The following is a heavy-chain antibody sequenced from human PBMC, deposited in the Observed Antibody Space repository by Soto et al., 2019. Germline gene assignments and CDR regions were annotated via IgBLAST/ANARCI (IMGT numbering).Heavy chain of an antibody. CDR1: GFTFSNAW. D-gene: IGHD3-3*01. CDR3: TTDKGDFWSGLWYFDY. Sequence: GGSLRLSCAASGFTFSNAWMSWVRQAPGKGLEWVGRIKSKTDGGTTDYAAPVKGRFTISRDDSKNTLYLQMNSLKTEDTAVYYCTTDKGDFWSGLWYFDYWGQGTLVTVSS. V-gene: IGHV3-15*01. CDR2: IKSKTDGGTT. J-gene: IGHJ4*02.